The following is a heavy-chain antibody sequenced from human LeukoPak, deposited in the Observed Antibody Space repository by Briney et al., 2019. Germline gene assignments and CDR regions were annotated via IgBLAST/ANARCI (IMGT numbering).Heavy chain of an antibody. CDR1: GFTFSSFV. CDR3: ARGLGAIDAFDI. Sequence: GGSLTLSCAASGFTFSSFVLSWVRQAPGKGLEWVSVIYSGGSTYHADSVKGRFTISRDNSKNTLYLQMSSLRAEDTAVYYCARGLGAIDAFDIWGQGTMVTVSS. V-gene: IGHV3-53*01. CDR2: IYSGGST. D-gene: IGHD1-26*01. J-gene: IGHJ3*02.